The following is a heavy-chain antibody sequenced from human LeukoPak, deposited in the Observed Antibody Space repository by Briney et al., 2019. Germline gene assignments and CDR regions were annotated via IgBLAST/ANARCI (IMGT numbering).Heavy chain of an antibody. Sequence: PSETLSLTCTVSGGSISSYYWSWIRQPAGKGLEWIGRIYTSGSTNYNPSLKSRVTISVDTSKNQFSLKLSSVTAADTAVYYCARATAYYDFWSGYRETNYYYYYMDVWGKGTTVTVSS. CDR2: IYTSGST. J-gene: IGHJ6*03. V-gene: IGHV4-4*07. D-gene: IGHD3-3*01. CDR3: ARATAYYDFWSGYRETNYYYYYMDV. CDR1: GGSISSYY.